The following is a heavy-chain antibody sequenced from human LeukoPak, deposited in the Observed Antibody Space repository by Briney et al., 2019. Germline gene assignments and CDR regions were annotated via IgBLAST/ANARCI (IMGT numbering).Heavy chain of an antibody. CDR1: GYTFTGYY. J-gene: IGHJ4*02. CDR3: AXXXXXSYYVGFDY. D-gene: IGHD1-26*01. V-gene: IGHV1-2*02. Sequence: ASVKVSCKASGYTFTGYYMHWVRQAPGQGLEWMGWINPNSGGTNYAQKFQGRVTMTRDTSISTAYMELSRLRSDDTAVYYCAXXXXXSYYVGFDYWGQGTLVTVSS. CDR2: INPNSGGT.